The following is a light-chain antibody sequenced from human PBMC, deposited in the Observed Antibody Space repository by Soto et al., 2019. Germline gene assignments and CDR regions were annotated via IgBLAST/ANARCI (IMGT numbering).Light chain of an antibody. Sequence: EIVMTQSPATLSVSPGERATLSCRASQSVRNNLAWYQQKPGQAPRLLIYGASTRATGMPDRFSGSGSGTEFTLTISSLQSEDFDVYYCQQYNNWPFTFGPGTKVDIK. CDR1: QSVRNN. CDR2: GAS. V-gene: IGKV3-15*01. J-gene: IGKJ3*01. CDR3: QQYNNWPFT.